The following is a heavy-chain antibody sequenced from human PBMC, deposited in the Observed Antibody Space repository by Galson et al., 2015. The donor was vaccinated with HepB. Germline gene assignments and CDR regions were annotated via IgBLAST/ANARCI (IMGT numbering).Heavy chain of an antibody. J-gene: IGHJ5*02. D-gene: IGHD2-15*01. CDR2: ISPGGGFT. V-gene: IGHV3-23*01. CDR3: AKDPTCQYCSGGANWFDP. CDR1: GFTLSSYD. Sequence: SLRLSCADSGFTLSSYDMSWARQAPGKGLEWVSSISPGGGFTFYADSVKGRFTISRDNSKNTLYLQMNSLRAEDTAVYYCAKDPTCQYCSGGANWFDPWGQGTLVTVSS.